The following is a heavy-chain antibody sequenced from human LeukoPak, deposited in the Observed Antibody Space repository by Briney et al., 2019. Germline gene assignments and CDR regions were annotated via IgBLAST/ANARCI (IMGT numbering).Heavy chain of an antibody. Sequence: SETLSLTCTVSGGSISSYYWSWIRQPPGKGLEWIGYIYYSGSTNYNPSLKSRVTISVDTSKNQFSLKLSSVTAADTAVYYCAGHSNGVPYWGQGTLVTVSS. CDR1: GGSISSYY. D-gene: IGHD4-11*01. CDR2: IYYSGST. J-gene: IGHJ4*02. V-gene: IGHV4-59*01. CDR3: AGHSNGVPY.